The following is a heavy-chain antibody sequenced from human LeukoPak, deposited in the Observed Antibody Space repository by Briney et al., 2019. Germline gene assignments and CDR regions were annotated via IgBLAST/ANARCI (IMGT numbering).Heavy chain of an antibody. Sequence: PGGSLRLSCAASGFSISRYWMSWVRQAPGKGPEWVANIKEDGGEKYYVDSVKGRFTISRDNAKNSLYLQMNSLRAEDTAVYYCARDLGLQCSSGVCYTVPYYYGMDVWGQGTTVTVSS. CDR2: IKEDGGEK. V-gene: IGHV3-7*03. J-gene: IGHJ6*02. D-gene: IGHD2-8*01. CDR3: ARDLGLQCSSGVCYTVPYYYGMDV. CDR1: GFSISRYW.